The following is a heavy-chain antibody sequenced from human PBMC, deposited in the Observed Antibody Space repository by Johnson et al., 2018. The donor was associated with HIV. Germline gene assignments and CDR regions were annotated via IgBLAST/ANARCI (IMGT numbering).Heavy chain of an antibody. CDR2: IYSDGST. D-gene: IGHD5-12*01. Sequence: VQLVESGGGLVQPGGSLRLSCVASGFTVRGNYMNWVRQAPGKGLEWVSVIYSDGSTYYADSVQGRFTVSRDNSQNLLYLQLRSLRAEDTAVYYCARDAPNFFTSGVRDDACDIWGPGTMVTVSP. V-gene: IGHV3-66*01. CDR1: GFTVRGNY. J-gene: IGHJ3*02. CDR3: ARDAPNFFTSGVRDDACDI.